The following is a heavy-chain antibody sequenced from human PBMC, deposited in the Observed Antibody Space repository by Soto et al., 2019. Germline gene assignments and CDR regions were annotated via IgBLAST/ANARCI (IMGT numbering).Heavy chain of an antibody. CDR2: LSHDESNK. V-gene: IGHV3-30*18. CDR3: VKEGRGSTTSCSRCYGLDV. J-gene: IGHJ6*02. Sequence: QVQLVESGGGVVQPGRSLRLSCAASGFTFSTYGMHWVQQPPGKGLEWVAALSHDESNKYYADSVKGRFTISRDNSKNTLYLEMFNLRVEDTAVYYCVKEGRGSTTSCSRCYGLDVWGQGTTVTVSS. D-gene: IGHD2-2*01. CDR1: GFTFSTYG.